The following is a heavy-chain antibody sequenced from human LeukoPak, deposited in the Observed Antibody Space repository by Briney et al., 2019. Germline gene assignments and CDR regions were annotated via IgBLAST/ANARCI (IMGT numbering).Heavy chain of an antibody. D-gene: IGHD6-19*01. Sequence: GASVKVSCKASVSGYTFTSYYIHCVRQAPGQGLEWMGMINPSGDSTKYAQKFHGRVTMTTDTSTSTVYMELSRLDFEDTAVYFCAIQYSSGFSNFDYWGQGNLVTVSS. CDR2: INPSGDST. CDR1: VSGYTFTSYY. V-gene: IGHV1-46*01. CDR3: AIQYSSGFSNFDY. J-gene: IGHJ4*02.